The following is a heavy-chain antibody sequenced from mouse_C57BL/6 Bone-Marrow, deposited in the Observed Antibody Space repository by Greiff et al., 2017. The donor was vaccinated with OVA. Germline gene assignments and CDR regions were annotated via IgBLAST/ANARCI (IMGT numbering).Heavy chain of an antibody. CDR2: ISDGGSYT. CDR3: ARDLKANWDRAY. CDR1: GFTFSSYA. Sequence: EVMLVESGGGLVKPGGSLKLSCAASGFTFSSYAMSWVRQTPEKRLEWVATISDGGSYTYYPDNVKGRFTISRDNAKNNLYLQMSHLKSEDTAMYYCARDLKANWDRAYWGQGTLVTVSA. D-gene: IGHD4-1*01. J-gene: IGHJ3*01. V-gene: IGHV5-4*01.